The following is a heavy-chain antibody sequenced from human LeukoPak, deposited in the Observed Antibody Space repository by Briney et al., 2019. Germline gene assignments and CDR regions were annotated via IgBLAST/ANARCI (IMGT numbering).Heavy chain of an antibody. CDR1: GFTFSSYG. CDR3: AKDSTGQWELLPTCMDV. J-gene: IGHJ6*04. Sequence: GGSLRLSCAASGFTFSSYGMHWVRQAPGKGLEWVAFIRYDGSNKYYADSVKGRFTISRDNSKNTLYLQMNSLRAEDTAVYYCAKDSTGQWELLPTCMDVWGKGTTVTISS. V-gene: IGHV3-30*02. D-gene: IGHD1-26*01. CDR2: IRYDGSNK.